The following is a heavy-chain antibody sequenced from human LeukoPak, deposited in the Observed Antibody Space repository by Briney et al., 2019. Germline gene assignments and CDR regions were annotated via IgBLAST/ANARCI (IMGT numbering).Heavy chain of an antibody. V-gene: IGHV1-18*01. D-gene: IGHD2-2*01. Sequence: ASVKVSCKASGYTFTSYGISWVRQAPGQGLEWMGWISAYNGNTNYAQKLQGRVTMTTDTSTSTAYMELRSLRSDDTAVYYCARGWAVVVPAAALDYWGQGTLATVSS. CDR2: ISAYNGNT. J-gene: IGHJ4*02. CDR3: ARGWAVVVPAAALDY. CDR1: GYTFTSYG.